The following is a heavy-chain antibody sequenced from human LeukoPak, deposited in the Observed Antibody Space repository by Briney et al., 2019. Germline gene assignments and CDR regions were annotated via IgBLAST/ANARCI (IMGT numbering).Heavy chain of an antibody. D-gene: IGHD2-15*01. CDR3: ARHSGSNPRNWFDP. V-gene: IGHV4-39*01. Sequence: SETLSLTCTVSGDSISSSSYYWGWIRQPPGKGLAWIGSIYYSGSTYYNPSLKSPVTISVDTSKNQFSLKLSSVTAADTAVYYCARHSGSNPRNWFDPWGQGTLVTVSS. CDR2: IYYSGST. J-gene: IGHJ5*02. CDR1: GDSISSSSYY.